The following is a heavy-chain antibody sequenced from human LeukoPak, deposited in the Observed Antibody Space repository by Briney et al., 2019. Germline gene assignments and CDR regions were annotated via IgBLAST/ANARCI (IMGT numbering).Heavy chain of an antibody. J-gene: IGHJ4*02. CDR2: IWYDGSNK. CDR1: GFTFSSFG. CDR3: ARGYSGSYYGY. Sequence: PGRSLRLSCAASGFTFSSFGMHWVRQAPGKGLEWVAVIWYDGSNKYYGDSVKGRFSISRDNSKNALYLQMNSLRAEDTAVYYCARGYSGSYYGYWGQGTLVTVSS. D-gene: IGHD1-26*01. V-gene: IGHV3-33*01.